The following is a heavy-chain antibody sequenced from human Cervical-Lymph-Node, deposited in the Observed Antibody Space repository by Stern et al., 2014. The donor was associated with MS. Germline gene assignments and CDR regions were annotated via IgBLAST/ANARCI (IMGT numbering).Heavy chain of an antibody. Sequence: VQLVESGGGVVQPGKSLRLSCTASGFTFSNYAIHWVRQAPGKGLEWVALIWIDGSNKYYADSVKGRFTMSRDNFNNTLYLQMNNLRAEDTAVYYCARPYDYLWGTFRYYYGLDVWGQGTTVTVSS. CDR1: GFTFSNYA. CDR2: IWIDGSNK. J-gene: IGHJ6*02. V-gene: IGHV3-33*01. D-gene: IGHD3-16*02. CDR3: ARPYDYLWGTFRYYYGLDV.